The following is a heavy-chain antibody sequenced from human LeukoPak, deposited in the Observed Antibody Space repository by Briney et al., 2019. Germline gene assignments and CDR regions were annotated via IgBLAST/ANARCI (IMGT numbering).Heavy chain of an antibody. CDR3: ATYYYDSGGFHFHH. Sequence: GGSLRLSCAASGFTFRSYGMHWVRQAPGKGLEYVSDISSNGGRTYYANSVKGRFTISRDSSRNTLYLQMGSLRAEDMAVYYCATYYYDSGGFHFHHWGQGTLVTVSS. CDR1: GFTFRSYG. J-gene: IGHJ1*01. D-gene: IGHD3-22*01. CDR2: ISSNGGRT. V-gene: IGHV3-64*01.